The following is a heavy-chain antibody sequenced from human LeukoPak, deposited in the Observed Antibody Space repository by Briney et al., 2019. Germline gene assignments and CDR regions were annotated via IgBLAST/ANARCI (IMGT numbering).Heavy chain of an antibody. V-gene: IGHV3-48*03. J-gene: IGHJ4*02. CDR1: GFTFSSYE. D-gene: IGHD4-17*01. CDR3: ARARSQDDYVGGFGS. CDR2: ISSSGSTI. Sequence: GGSLRLSCAASGFTFSSYEMNWVRQAPGKGLEWVSYISSSGSTIYYADSVKGRFTISRDNAKNSLYLQMNSLRAEDTAVYYCARARSQDDYVGGFGSWGQGTLVTVSS.